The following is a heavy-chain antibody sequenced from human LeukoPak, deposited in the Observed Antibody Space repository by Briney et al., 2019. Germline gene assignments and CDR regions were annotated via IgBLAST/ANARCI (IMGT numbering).Heavy chain of an antibody. Sequence: KPSETLSPTCTVSGGSISSYYWTWIRQSAGKGLEWIGRINTSGSTNYNPSLRSRVTMSVNTSKNQFSLNLTSVTAADTAVYSCAREGGDPRWLDPWGQGTLVTVSS. CDR2: INTSGST. CDR1: GGSISSYY. CDR3: AREGGDPRWLDP. V-gene: IGHV4-4*07. D-gene: IGHD6-25*01. J-gene: IGHJ5*02.